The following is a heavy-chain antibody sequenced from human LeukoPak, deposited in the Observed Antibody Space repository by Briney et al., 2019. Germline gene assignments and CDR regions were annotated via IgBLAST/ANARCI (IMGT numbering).Heavy chain of an antibody. J-gene: IGHJ4*02. D-gene: IGHD3-3*01. CDR2: ISTRSDYI. V-gene: IGHV3-21*01. CDR1: QFTFTDYT. Sequence: GGSLRLSCAASQFTFTDYTMNWVRRAPGKGLEWFSSISTRSDYIYYAESVKDRFTISRDNAKNSLYLQMNSLRAEDTAVDYCARYVYGVVTSFDYWGQGTLVTVSS. CDR3: ARYVYGVVTSFDY.